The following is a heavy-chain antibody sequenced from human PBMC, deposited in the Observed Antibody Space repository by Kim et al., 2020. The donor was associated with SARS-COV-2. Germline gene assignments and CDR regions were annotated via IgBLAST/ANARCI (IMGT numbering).Heavy chain of an antibody. J-gene: IGHJ3*02. CDR1: GFTFDDYA. Sequence: GGSLRLSCAASGFTFDDYAMHWVRQAPGKGLEWVSGISWNSGSIGYADSVKGRFTISRDNAENSLYLQMNSLRAEDTALYYCAKSTYGSGSPAAFDIWG. D-gene: IGHD3-10*01. CDR3: AKSTYGSGSPAAFDI. CDR2: ISWNSGSI. V-gene: IGHV3-9*01.